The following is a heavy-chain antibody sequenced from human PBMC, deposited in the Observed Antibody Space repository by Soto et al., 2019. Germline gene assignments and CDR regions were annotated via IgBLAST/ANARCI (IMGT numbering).Heavy chain of an antibody. V-gene: IGHV3-48*01. CDR2: ISRSSSTK. CDR3: VRDDAAGWFDP. J-gene: IGHJ5*02. D-gene: IGHD3-10*01. Sequence: EVQLVESGGGLVQPGGSLRLSCAASGFTFSSYRMNWVRQAPGKGLEWVSYISRSSSTKYYADSVKGRFTISRDNAKNSLYLQMNSLRAEDTAVYYCVRDDAAGWFDPWGQGTLVTVSS. CDR1: GFTFSSYR.